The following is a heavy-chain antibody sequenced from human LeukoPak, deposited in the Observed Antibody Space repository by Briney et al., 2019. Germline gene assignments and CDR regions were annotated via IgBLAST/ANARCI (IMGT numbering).Heavy chain of an antibody. CDR1: GYTFTSYG. V-gene: IGHV1-18*01. J-gene: IGHJ3*02. D-gene: IGHD6-19*01. CDR3: ARGSSGWNDAFDI. Sequence: GASVTVSCKASGYTFTSYGISWVRQAPGQGLEWMGWISAYNGNTNYAQKLQGRVTVTTDTSTSTAYMELRSLRSDDTAVYCCARGSSGWNDAFDIWGQGTMVTVSS. CDR2: ISAYNGNT.